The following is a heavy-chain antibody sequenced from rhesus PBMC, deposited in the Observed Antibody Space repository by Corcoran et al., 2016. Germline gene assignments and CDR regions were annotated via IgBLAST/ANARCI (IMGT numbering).Heavy chain of an antibody. CDR3: ASGYSLDV. CDR2: IGGRSGSP. CDR1: GYSIRSGYG. V-gene: IGHV4-127*01. D-gene: IGHD5-24*01. Sequence: QVQLQESGPGLVKPSETLSLTCAVSGYSIRSGYGWSWIRQPPGKGLEWIGLIGGRSGSPNNNPSLKMRVTISKDTSKNQFSLKRSSVTAADTAGYYCASGYSLDVWGRGVLVTVSS. J-gene: IGHJ5-2*02.